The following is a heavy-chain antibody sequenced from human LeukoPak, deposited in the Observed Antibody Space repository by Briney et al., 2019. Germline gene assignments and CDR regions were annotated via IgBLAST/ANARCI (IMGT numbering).Heavy chain of an antibody. CDR1: GGSISSYY. J-gene: IGHJ6*02. CDR3: ARGPDYSNYKWLPKVYYYGMDV. CDR2: IYYSGST. V-gene: IGHV4-59*12. Sequence: SETLSLTCTVSGGSISSYYWSWIRQPPGKGLEWIGYIYYSGSTNYNPSLKSRVTISVDTSKNQFSLKLSSVTAADTAVYYCARGPDYSNYKWLPKVYYYGMDVWGQGTTVTVSS. D-gene: IGHD4-11*01.